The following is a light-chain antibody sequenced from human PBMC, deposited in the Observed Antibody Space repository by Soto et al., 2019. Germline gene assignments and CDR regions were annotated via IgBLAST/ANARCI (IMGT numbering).Light chain of an antibody. V-gene: IGLV1-51*01. Sequence: QSVLTQPPSVSAAPGQEVTISCSGSSSNIAANSVSWYQHLPGTAPKLLIYDSDRRHSGTPARFSGSKSGTSATLGITGLQTGDEADYYCGAWDTSLTVYVFGSGTKVTVL. CDR2: DSD. CDR3: GAWDTSLTVYV. J-gene: IGLJ1*01. CDR1: SSNIAANS.